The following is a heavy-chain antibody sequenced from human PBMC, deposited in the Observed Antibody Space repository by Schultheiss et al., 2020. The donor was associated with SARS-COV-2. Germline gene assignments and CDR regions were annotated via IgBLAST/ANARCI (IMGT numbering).Heavy chain of an antibody. J-gene: IGHJ4*02. V-gene: IGHV1-2*02. CDR1: GYTFTGYY. D-gene: IGHD1-26*01. Sequence: APVKVSCKASGYTFTGYYMHWVRQAPGQGLEWMGWINPNSGGTNYAQKFQGRVTMTRDTSISTAYMELSRLRSDDTAVYYCARGSIGSYYLFDYWGQGTLVTVSS. CDR2: INPNSGGT. CDR3: ARGSIGSYYLFDY.